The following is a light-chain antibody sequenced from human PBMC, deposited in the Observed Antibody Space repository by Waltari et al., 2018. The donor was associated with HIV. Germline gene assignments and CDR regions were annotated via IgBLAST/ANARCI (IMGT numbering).Light chain of an antibody. J-gene: IGLJ3*02. Sequence: QSALTQPASVSESLGQSITISCTGGGSDVGHFNFVSWYQQRPGKAPRLMIYDDLKRPSGVSTRFSASKSGNTASLTISGLQVEDEADYYCCSYGGDNTFVFGGGTTVTVL. V-gene: IGLV2-23*02. CDR1: GSDVGHFNF. CDR3: CSYGGDNTFV. CDR2: DDL.